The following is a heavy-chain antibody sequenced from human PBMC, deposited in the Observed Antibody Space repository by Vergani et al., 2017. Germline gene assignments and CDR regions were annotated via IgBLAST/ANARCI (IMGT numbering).Heavy chain of an antibody. D-gene: IGHD3-22*01. CDR2: IIPLFGTA. V-gene: IGHV1-69*01. Sequence: QVQLVQSGAEVKKPGSSVKVSCKASGGTFSSYAISWVRQAPGQGLEWMGGIIPLFGTANYAQKFQGRVTITADESTSTAYMELSSLRSEDTAVYYCAREAYGYYYDSSGYYHEFDYWGQGTLVTVSS. J-gene: IGHJ4*02. CDR3: AREAYGYYYDSSGYYHEFDY. CDR1: GGTFSSYA.